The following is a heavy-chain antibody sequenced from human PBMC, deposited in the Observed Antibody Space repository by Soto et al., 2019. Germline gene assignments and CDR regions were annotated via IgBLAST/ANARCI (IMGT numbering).Heavy chain of an antibody. CDR3: STMIVLTGYYVI. CDR2: IKTKGEGGTT. V-gene: IGHV3-15*01. J-gene: IGHJ4*02. D-gene: IGHD3-9*01. Sequence: VQLVESGGGLVKPGGSLRLSCVASGFTFTNAWMSWVRQAPGKGLEWVGRIKTKGEGGTTDYAAPVKGRFTISRDDSKTTLFLQMNSLKSEDTAIYYCSTMIVLTGYYVIGGQGTLVTVS. CDR1: GFTFTNAW.